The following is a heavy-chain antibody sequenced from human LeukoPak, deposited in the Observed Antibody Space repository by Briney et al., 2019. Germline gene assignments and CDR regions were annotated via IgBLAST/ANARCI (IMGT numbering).Heavy chain of an antibody. J-gene: IGHJ6*03. CDR1: GYTFTTYG. Sequence: ASVKVSCKASGYTFTTYGISWVRQAPGQGLEWMGWISAYNGNTNYAQNLQGRVTMTTDTSTSTAYMELRSLRSDDTAVYYCARGGGGSGSSYYYYYYMDVWGKGTTVTISS. CDR3: ARGGGGSGSSYYYYYYMDV. V-gene: IGHV1-18*01. CDR2: ISAYNGNT. D-gene: IGHD3-10*01.